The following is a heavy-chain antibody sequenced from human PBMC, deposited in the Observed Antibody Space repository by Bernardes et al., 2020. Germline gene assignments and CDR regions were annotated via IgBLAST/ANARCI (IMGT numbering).Heavy chain of an antibody. CDR3: VRSGGALGAY. CDR2: ISDSGST. V-gene: IGHV4-59*01. Sequence: SKTLSLTCTVSGGSISHFSGSWIRQPPGKGLDWIGYISDSGSTNYNPSLKSRVTISVDTSKNQFSLKLRSVTPADTAVYYCVRSGGALGAYWGQGTLVTVSS. D-gene: IGHD3-10*01. CDR1: GGSISHFS. J-gene: IGHJ4*02.